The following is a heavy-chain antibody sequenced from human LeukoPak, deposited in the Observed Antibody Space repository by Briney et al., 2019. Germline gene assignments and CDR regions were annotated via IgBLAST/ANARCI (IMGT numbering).Heavy chain of an antibody. CDR2: ISSSSSTI. J-gene: IGHJ6*03. D-gene: IGHD2-2*02. CDR3: ARARYCSSTSCYTGRGYYYMDV. Sequence: GGSLRLSCAASGFTFSSYSMNWVRQAPGKGLEWVSYISSSSSTIYYADSVKGRFTISRDNAKNSLYLQMNSLRAEDTAVYYCARARYCSSTSCYTGRGYYYMDVWGKGTTVTVSS. CDR1: GFTFSSYS. V-gene: IGHV3-48*04.